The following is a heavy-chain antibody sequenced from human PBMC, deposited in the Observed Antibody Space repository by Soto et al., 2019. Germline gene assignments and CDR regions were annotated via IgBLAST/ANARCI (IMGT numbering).Heavy chain of an antibody. CDR1: GFTFSSHA. J-gene: IGHJ4*02. Sequence: QVQLVESGGGVVQPGRSLRLSCAASGFTFSSHAMNWVRQAPGKGLEWVAVISYDGSNRYYADSVKGRFTITRDDSRNTLHLQLIRLRVEAAAVYFFVRERVQNIGHYELFDDWGQGSLVAVSS. CDR2: ISYDGSNR. V-gene: IGHV3-30-3*01. CDR3: VRERVQNIGHYELFDD. D-gene: IGHD3-22*01.